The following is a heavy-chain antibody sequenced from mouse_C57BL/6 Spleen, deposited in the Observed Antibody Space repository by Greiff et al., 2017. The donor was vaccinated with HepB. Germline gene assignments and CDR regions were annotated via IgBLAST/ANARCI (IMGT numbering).Heavy chain of an antibody. CDR2: IYPGSGST. CDR1: GYTFTSYW. J-gene: IGHJ3*01. V-gene: IGHV1-55*01. Sequence: QVQLQQSGAELVKPGASVKMSCKASGYTFTSYWITWVKQRPGQGLEWIGDIYPGSGSTNYNEKFKSKATLTVDTSSSTAYMQLSSLTSEDSAVYYCARGDYGSSPLAYWGQGTLVTVSA. CDR3: ARGDYGSSPLAY. D-gene: IGHD1-1*01.